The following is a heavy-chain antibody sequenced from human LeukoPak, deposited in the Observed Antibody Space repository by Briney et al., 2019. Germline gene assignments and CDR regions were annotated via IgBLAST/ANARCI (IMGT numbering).Heavy chain of an antibody. Sequence: SETLSLTCTVSGGSISSYYWSWIRQPAGEGLEWIGRIYTSGSTNYHPSLMSRVTMSADTSKNQFSLNLSSVTAADTAVYYCAREGSYRPLDYWGQGTLVTVSS. J-gene: IGHJ4*02. CDR1: GGSISSYY. CDR2: IYTSGST. CDR3: AREGSYRPLDY. V-gene: IGHV4-4*07. D-gene: IGHD1-26*01.